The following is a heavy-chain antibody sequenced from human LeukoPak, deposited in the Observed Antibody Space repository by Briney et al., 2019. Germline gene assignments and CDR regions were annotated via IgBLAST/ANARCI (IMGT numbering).Heavy chain of an antibody. D-gene: IGHD3-3*01. Sequence: SETLSLTCTVSGGSISSGSYYWSWIRQPAGNGLEWIGRIYTSGSTNYNPSLKSRVTISVDTSKNQFSLKLSSVTAADTAVYYCARGQLRFLEWLSFNWFDPWGQGTLVTVSS. CDR2: IYTSGST. V-gene: IGHV4-61*02. CDR1: GGSISSGSYY. J-gene: IGHJ5*02. CDR3: ARGQLRFLEWLSFNWFDP.